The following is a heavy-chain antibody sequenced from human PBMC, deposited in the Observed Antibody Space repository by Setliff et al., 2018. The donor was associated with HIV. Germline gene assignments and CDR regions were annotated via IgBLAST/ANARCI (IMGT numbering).Heavy chain of an antibody. CDR3: AKHAATSVYDILTVIDY. Sequence: PGGSLRLSCAASGFTFSDYYMNWIRQAPGKGPECVSHISTSSSGRYTYYADSVKGRFTVSRDDAKNSLYLQMNSLRAEDTALYFCAKHAATSVYDILTVIDYWGQGTLVTVSS. J-gene: IGHJ4*02. CDR1: GFTFSDYY. V-gene: IGHV3-11*03. D-gene: IGHD3-9*01. CDR2: ISTSSSGRYT.